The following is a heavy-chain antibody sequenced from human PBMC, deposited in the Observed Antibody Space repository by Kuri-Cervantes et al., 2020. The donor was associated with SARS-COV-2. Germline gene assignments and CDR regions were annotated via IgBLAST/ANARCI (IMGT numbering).Heavy chain of an antibody. V-gene: IGHV1-46*01. Sequence: ASVKVSCKASGYTFTSYAMNWVRQAPGQGLEWMGIINPSGGSTSYAQKFQGRVTMTRDTSTSTVYMELSSLRSDDTAIYYCARGQRGYEYWGQGTLVTVSS. D-gene: IGHD3-3*01. CDR1: GYTFTSYA. CDR3: ARGQRGYEY. J-gene: IGHJ4*02. CDR2: INPSGGST.